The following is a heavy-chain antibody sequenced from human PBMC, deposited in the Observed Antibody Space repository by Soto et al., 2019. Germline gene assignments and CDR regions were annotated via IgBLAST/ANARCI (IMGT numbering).Heavy chain of an antibody. J-gene: IGHJ6*02. Sequence: QVHLVESGGGVVQPGRSLRLSCAASGFTFSNYAMHWVRQAPGKGLEWVAVISYDGSDKYNANSVKGRFTISRDNSKNTLDLQMNSMRAEDTAVYYCASDTGPKGYNYYYCVRDVWVQGTTVTVSS. CDR2: ISYDGSDK. CDR1: GFTFSNYA. CDR3: ASDTGPKGYNYYYCVRDV. V-gene: IGHV3-30-3*01. D-gene: IGHD5-18*01.